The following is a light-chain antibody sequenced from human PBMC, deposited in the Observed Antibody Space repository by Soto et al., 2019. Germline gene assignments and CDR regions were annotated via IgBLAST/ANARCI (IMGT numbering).Light chain of an antibody. J-gene: IGKJ1*01. CDR1: QSVSSY. V-gene: IGKV3-11*01. Sequence: EIVLTQSPATLSLSPGERATLSCSASQSVSSYLSWYQHKPGQAPRLLIYDASNRATGIPARFSGSGSGTDFTLTISSLEPEDFAVYYCQQRSNWPRTFGQGTKVDIK. CDR2: DAS. CDR3: QQRSNWPRT.